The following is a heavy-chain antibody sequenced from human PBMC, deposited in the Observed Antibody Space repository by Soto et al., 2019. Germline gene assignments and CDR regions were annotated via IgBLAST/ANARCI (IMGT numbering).Heavy chain of an antibody. CDR2: IIPILGIA. CDR3: ARDGVAAGLYFDH. D-gene: IGHD6-13*01. J-gene: IGHJ4*02. V-gene: IGHV1-69*04. CDR1: GGTFSSYT. Sequence: SVKVSCKASGGTFSSYTISWVRQAPGQGLEWMGRIIPILGIANYAQKFQGRVTITADKSTSTAYMELTSLRAEDTAVYYCARDGVAAGLYFDHWGQGTPVTVSS.